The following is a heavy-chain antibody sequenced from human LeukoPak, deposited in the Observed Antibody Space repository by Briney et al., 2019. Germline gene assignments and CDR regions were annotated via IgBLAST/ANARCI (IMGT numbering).Heavy chain of an antibody. J-gene: IGHJ5*02. Sequence: SGGSLRLSCEASGFTFSSYWMHWVRQAPGKGLVWVSRINTDGTTTTYADSVKGRFTISRDNAKNTLYLQMNSLRVDDTAVYYCAKSNWFDPWGQGTLVTVSS. CDR1: GFTFSSYW. CDR2: INTDGTTT. V-gene: IGHV3-74*01. CDR3: AKSNWFDP.